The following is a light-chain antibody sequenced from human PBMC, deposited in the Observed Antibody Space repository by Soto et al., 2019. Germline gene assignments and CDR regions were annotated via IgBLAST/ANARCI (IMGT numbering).Light chain of an antibody. CDR2: GTS. V-gene: IGKV3-15*01. CDR1: QSLGSN. Sequence: EVVMTQSTATLSLSPGESATLSCRASQSLGSNLAWYQQKPGQPPRLLLYGTSTRATGIPARISGSGSGTEFTLTITSLQSEDFAVYYCQQHADWPLTFGQGTKVEI. J-gene: IGKJ1*01. CDR3: QQHADWPLT.